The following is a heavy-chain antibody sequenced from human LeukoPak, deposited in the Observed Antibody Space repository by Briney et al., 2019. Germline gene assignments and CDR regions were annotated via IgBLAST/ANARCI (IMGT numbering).Heavy chain of an antibody. CDR1: GFTVSSNY. D-gene: IGHD6-6*01. CDR2: IYSGGST. Sequence: GGSLRLSCAASGFTVSSNYMSWVRQAPGKGLEWVSVIYSGGSTYYADSVKGRFTISRDNSKNTLYLQMNSLRAEDTAVYYCAKGRIAARPLYFDYWGQGTLVTVSS. J-gene: IGHJ4*02. CDR3: AKGRIAARPLYFDY. V-gene: IGHV3-53*01.